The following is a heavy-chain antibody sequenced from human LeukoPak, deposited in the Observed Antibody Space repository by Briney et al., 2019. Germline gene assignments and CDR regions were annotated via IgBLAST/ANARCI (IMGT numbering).Heavy chain of an antibody. CDR1: GGSISSSSYY. J-gene: IGHJ6*03. D-gene: IGHD5-12*01. V-gene: IGHV4-39*01. CDR3: ARHHYGYDYFYYYYMDV. Sequence: SETLSLTCTVSGGSISSSSYYWGWIRQPPGKGLEWIGSIYYSGSIYYNPSLKSRVTISVDTSKNQFSLKLSSVTAADTAVYYCARHHYGYDYFYYYYMDVWGKGTTVTVSS. CDR2: IYYSGSI.